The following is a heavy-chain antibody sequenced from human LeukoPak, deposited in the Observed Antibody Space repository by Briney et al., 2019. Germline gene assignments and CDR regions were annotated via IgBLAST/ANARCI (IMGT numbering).Heavy chain of an antibody. CDR3: ARDVWFGDKTKYYFDY. CDR2: IYYSGST. V-gene: IGHV4-59*01. J-gene: IGHJ4*02. D-gene: IGHD3-10*01. CDR1: GGSISSYY. Sequence: PSETLSLTCTVSGGSISSYYWSWIRQPPGKGLEWIGYIYYSGSTNYNPSLKSRVTISVDTSKNQFSLKLSSVTAADTAVYYCARDVWFGDKTKYYFDYWGQGTLVTVSS.